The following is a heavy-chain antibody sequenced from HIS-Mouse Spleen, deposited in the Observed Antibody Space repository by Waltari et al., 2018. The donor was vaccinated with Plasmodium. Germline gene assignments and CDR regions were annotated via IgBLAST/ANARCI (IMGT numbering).Heavy chain of an antibody. D-gene: IGHD6-6*01. V-gene: IGHV2-70*15. CDR1: GFSLSTSGMC. Sequence: QVTLRESGPALVKPTQTLTLTCTFSGFSLSTSGMCVTWIRQPPGKALEWLARIDWDDDKYYSTSLKTRLTISKDTSKNQVVLTMTNMDPVDTATYYCARTTYRSSSAKYYYYGMDVWGQGTTVTVSS. CDR3: ARTTYRSSSAKYYYYGMDV. J-gene: IGHJ6*02. CDR2: IDWDDDK.